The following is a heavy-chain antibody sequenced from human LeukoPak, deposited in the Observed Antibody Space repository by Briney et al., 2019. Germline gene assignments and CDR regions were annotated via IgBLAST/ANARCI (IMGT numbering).Heavy chain of an antibody. Sequence: PSETLSLTCTVSGGSTSSSSYYWGWIRQPPGKGLEWIGSIYYSGSTYYNPSLKSRVTISVDTSKNQFSLKLSSVTAADTAVYYCARVNSSGYYIFDYWGQGTLVTVSS. CDR2: IYYSGST. V-gene: IGHV4-39*07. D-gene: IGHD3-22*01. CDR1: GGSTSSSSYY. CDR3: ARVNSSGYYIFDY. J-gene: IGHJ4*02.